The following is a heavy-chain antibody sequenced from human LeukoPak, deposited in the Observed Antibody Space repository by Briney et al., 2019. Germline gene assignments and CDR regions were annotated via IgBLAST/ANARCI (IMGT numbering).Heavy chain of an antibody. D-gene: IGHD3-3*01. CDR1: GYAFTGYY. Sequence: GASVKVSCKASGYAFTGYYMHWVRQAPGQGLEWMGWINPNSGGTNYAQKFQGRVTMTRDTSISTAYMELSRLRSDDMAVYYCARLCNYDFWSGYSDYGMDVWGQGTTVTVSS. V-gene: IGHV1-2*02. CDR2: INPNSGGT. J-gene: IGHJ6*02. CDR3: ARLCNYDFWSGYSDYGMDV.